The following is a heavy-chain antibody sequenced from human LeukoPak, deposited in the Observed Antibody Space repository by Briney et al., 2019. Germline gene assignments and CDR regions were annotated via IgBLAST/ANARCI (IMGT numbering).Heavy chain of an antibody. D-gene: IGHD3-22*01. V-gene: IGHV7-4-1*02. J-gene: IGHJ4*02. CDR1: AYTFTSYY. Sequence: GASVKVSCKASAYTFTSYYMHWVRQAPGQGLEWMGWINTNTGNPTYAQGFTGRFVFSLDTSVSTAYLQISSLKAEDTAVYYCARETRVVSYDSSGYYDYWGQGTLVTVSS. CDR3: ARETRVVSYDSSGYYDY. CDR2: INTNTGNP.